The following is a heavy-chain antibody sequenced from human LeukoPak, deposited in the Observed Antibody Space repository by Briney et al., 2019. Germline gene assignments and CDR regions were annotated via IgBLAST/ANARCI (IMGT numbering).Heavy chain of an antibody. CDR2: ISAYNGNT. CDR1: GYTFTSYG. CDR3: ARDARYYDSSGRNFDY. V-gene: IGHV1-18*01. D-gene: IGHD3-22*01. J-gene: IGHJ4*02. Sequence: ASVKVSCKASGYTFTSYGISWVRQAPGQGLEWMGWISAYNGNTNYAQKLQGRVIMTTDTYTSTAYMELRSLRSDDTAVYYCARDARYYDSSGRNFDYWGQGTLVTVSS.